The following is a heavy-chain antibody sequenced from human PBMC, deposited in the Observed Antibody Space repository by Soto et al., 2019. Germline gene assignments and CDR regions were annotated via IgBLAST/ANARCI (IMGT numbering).Heavy chain of an antibody. CDR1: GFTFSSYG. CDR2: IWYDGSNK. D-gene: IGHD5-12*01. V-gene: IGHV3-33*01. CDR3: VRDGGSRDGYAAGRHCSDP. Sequence: QVQQVESGGGVVQPGRSLRLSCAASGFTFSSYGMHWVRQAPGKGLEWVAVIWYDGSNKYYADSVKGRFTISRDNSKNPLYLQMSNLSALDTSVYSCVRDGGSRDGYAAGRHCSDPWGQGTLVTVSS. J-gene: IGHJ5*02.